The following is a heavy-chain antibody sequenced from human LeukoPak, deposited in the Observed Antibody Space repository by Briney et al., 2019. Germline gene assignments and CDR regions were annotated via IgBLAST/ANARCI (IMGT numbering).Heavy chain of an antibody. D-gene: IGHD2-2*01. J-gene: IGHJ6*03. CDR1: GFTFSSYG. CDR3: AKYQLLWYYYYYYMDV. V-gene: IGHV3-23*01. Sequence: PGGSLRLSCAASGFTFSSYGMSWVRQAPGKGLEWVSAISGSGGSTYYADSVKGRFTISRDNSKNTLYLQMNSLRAEDTAVYYCAKYQLLWYYYYYYMDVWGKGTTVTISS. CDR2: ISGSGGST.